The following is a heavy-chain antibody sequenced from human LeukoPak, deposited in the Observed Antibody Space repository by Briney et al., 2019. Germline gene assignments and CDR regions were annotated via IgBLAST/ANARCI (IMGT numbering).Heavy chain of an antibody. CDR3: ARWYSSSWYGEYYDY. CDR2: IYYSGST. V-gene: IGHV4-59*01. CDR1: GGSISSYY. D-gene: IGHD6-13*01. Sequence: PSKTLSLTCTVSGGSISSYYWSWIRQPPGKGLEWIGYIYYSGSTNYNPSLKSRVTISVDTSKNQFSLKLSSVTAADTAVYYCARWYSSSWYGEYYDYWGQGTLVTVSS. J-gene: IGHJ4*02.